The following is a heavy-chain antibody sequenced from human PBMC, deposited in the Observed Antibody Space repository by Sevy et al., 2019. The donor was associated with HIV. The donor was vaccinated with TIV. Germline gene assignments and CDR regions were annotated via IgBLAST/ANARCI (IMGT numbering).Heavy chain of an antibody. CDR3: ETLDFWRYHPFYGTDV. CDR1: GYTLSELP. D-gene: IGHD3-3*01. V-gene: IGHV1-24*01. CDR2: FDPEDGET. J-gene: IGHJ6*02. Sequence: ASVKVSCKVSGYTLSELPMHWVRQAPGKGLEWLGGFDPEDGETIYAQKFQGRVTMTEDTSTDTAYMELSRLRSEDTAVYYCETLDFWRYHPFYGTDVWGQGTTVSVSS.